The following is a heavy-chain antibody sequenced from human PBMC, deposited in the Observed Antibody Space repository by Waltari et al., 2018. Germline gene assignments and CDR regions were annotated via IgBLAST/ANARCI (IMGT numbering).Heavy chain of an antibody. CDR3: ARATRIMITFGGVIAFDP. V-gene: IGHV4-39*01. Sequence: QLQLQESGPGLVKPSETLALTCPVSGGPLSNDSYYWGWIRSPPGKGLEWIGSIYHTGSTYYNPSLKSRVTVSQDTPKNQFSLKLSSVTAADTALYYCARATRIMITFGGVIAFDPWGQGTLVTVSS. J-gene: IGHJ5*02. CDR1: GGPLSNDSYY. CDR2: IYHTGST. D-gene: IGHD3-16*02.